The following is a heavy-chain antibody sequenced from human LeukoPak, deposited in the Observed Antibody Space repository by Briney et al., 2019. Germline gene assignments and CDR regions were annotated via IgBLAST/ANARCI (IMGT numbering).Heavy chain of an antibody. V-gene: IGHV3-48*01. CDR2: ISSSSSPI. Sequence: GGSLRLSCAASGFAFSSYSMNWVRQAPGKGLEWVSYISSSSSPIYYADSVKGRFTISRDNSKNTLYLEMNSLRAEDTAVYYCARWNYYGSGSYPYYFDYWGQGTLVTVSS. D-gene: IGHD3-10*01. CDR3: ARWNYYGSGSYPYYFDY. J-gene: IGHJ4*02. CDR1: GFAFSSYS.